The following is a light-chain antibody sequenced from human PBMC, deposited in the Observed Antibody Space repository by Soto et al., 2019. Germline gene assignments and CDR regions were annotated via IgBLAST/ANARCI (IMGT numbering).Light chain of an antibody. J-gene: IGKJ4*01. Sequence: DFQMTQSPSSLSASVGDRVTITCRASQSISNYLNWYQQKPGKAPKLLIYAASSLQSGAPLRFSGSGSGTDFTLTISSLRPEDFATYYCQQSYSTPLLTFGGGTNVEIK. V-gene: IGKV1-39*01. CDR1: QSISNY. CDR2: AAS. CDR3: QQSYSTPLLT.